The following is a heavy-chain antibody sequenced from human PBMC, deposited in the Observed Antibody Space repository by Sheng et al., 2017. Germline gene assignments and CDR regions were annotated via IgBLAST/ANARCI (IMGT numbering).Heavy chain of an antibody. V-gene: IGHV3-53*01. CDR3: ARAGHYDIGANAFDI. CDR2: LYTGGRT. Sequence: EEQLVESGGGLIQPGGSLRLSCAASGLSVSTNYMSWVRQAPGKGLEWVSNLYTGGRTYYAGSVKGRFTISRDTSKNILFLQMNSLRVEDTAVYYCARAGHYDIGANAFDIWGQGT. CDR1: GLSVSTNY. J-gene: IGHJ3*02. D-gene: IGHD5-12*01.